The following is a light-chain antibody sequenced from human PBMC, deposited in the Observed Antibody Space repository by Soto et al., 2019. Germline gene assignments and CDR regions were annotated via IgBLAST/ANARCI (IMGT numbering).Light chain of an antibody. J-gene: IGLJ1*01. CDR2: GNI. Sequence: QSVLTQPPSVSGAPGQRVTISCTGSSSNIGAGYDVHWYQQLPGTAPKLLIYGNINRPSGVPDRFSGSKSGASASLAITGLQAEDEADYYCQSYDSSLSGYVFGTATKLTVL. CDR1: SSNIGAGYD. V-gene: IGLV1-40*01. CDR3: QSYDSSLSGYV.